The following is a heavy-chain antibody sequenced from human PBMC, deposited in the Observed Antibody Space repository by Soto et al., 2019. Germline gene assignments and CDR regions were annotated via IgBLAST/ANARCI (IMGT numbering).Heavy chain of an antibody. CDR1: GYTFTSYY. Sequence: AGSVKVSCKGSGYTFTSYYIPWVRQAPGQGLEWMGIINPSGGSTSYAQKFQGRVTMTRDTSTSTVYMELSSLRSEDTAVYYCARQNHFDYWGQGTLVTVSS. V-gene: IGHV1-46*01. J-gene: IGHJ4*02. CDR3: ARQNHFDY. CDR2: INPSGGST.